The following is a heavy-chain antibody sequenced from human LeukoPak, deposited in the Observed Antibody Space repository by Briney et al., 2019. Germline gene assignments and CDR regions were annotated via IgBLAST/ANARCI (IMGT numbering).Heavy chain of an antibody. CDR2: MKADGSEK. CDR3: ARDKIPYFDSGSAFDI. J-gene: IGHJ3*02. D-gene: IGHD3-9*01. V-gene: IGHV3-7*01. CDR1: GFTFTSYW. Sequence: GGSLRLSCAASGFTFTSYWMTWVRQAPGKGLEWVANMKADGSEKHYEESVKGRFTIFRDNARNSLYLQMNSLRAEDTAVYYCARDKIPYFDSGSAFDIWGQGTMVTVSS.